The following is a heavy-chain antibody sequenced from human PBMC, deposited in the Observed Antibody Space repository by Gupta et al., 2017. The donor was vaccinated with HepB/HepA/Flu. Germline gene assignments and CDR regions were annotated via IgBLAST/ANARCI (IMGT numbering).Heavy chain of an antibody. Sequence: QVQLVQSGAEVNKPGASVKVSFKSPGYTFSSHAMHWVRQAPGQRLEWMGWINAGNSNTKYSQKFQGRVTITRDTSASTAYMELSSLRSEDTDVYYCARDWGSTEVHGMDGWGQGTTVTVSS. CDR2: INAGNSNT. D-gene: IGHD3-16*01. J-gene: IGHJ6*02. V-gene: IGHV1-3*01. CDR3: ARDWGSTEVHGMDG. CDR1: GYTFSSHA.